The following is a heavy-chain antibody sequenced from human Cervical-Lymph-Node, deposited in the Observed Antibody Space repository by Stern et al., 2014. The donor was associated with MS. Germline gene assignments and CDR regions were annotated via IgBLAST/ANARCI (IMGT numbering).Heavy chain of an antibody. CDR3: ARVLRFLEWLSPHYYYGMDV. CDR2: IIPIFGIA. D-gene: IGHD3-3*01. V-gene: IGHV1-69*17. J-gene: IGHJ6*02. CDR1: GGTFSSYA. Sequence: VHLVESGAEVKKPGSSVKVSCKASGGTFSSYAISWVRQAPGQGLEWMGGIIPIFGIANYAQKFQGRVTITADKSTSTAYMELGSLRSEDTAVYYCARVLRFLEWLSPHYYYGMDVWGQGTTVTVSS.